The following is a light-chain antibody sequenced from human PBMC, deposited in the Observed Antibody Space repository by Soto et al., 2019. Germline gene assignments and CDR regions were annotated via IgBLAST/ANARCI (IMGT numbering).Light chain of an antibody. V-gene: IGLV1-40*01. J-gene: IGLJ3*02. CDR2: GNS. CDR1: SSNIGAGYD. Sequence: QSVLTQPPSVSGAPGQRVTISCTGSSSNIGAGYDVHWYQQLPGTAPKLLIYGNSNRPSGVPDRFSGSKSDTSASLAITGLQAEDEADYYCQSYDSSFWVFGGGTKLTVL. CDR3: QSYDSSFWV.